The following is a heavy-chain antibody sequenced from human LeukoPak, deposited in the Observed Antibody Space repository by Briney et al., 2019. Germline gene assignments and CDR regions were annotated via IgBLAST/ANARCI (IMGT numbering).Heavy chain of an antibody. CDR2: IYTSGST. CDR1: GSSISSYY. Sequence: SETLSLTCTVSGSSISSYYWSWIRQPAGKGLEWIGRIYTSGSTNYNPSLKSRVTMSVDTSKNQFSLKLSSVTAADTAVYYCARERRYDFWSGHSFDYWGQGTLVTVSS. CDR3: ARERRYDFWSGHSFDY. D-gene: IGHD3-3*01. V-gene: IGHV4-4*07. J-gene: IGHJ4*02.